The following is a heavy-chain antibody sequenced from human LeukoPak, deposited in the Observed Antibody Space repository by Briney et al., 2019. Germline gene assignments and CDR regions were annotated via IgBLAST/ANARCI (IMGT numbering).Heavy chain of an antibody. Sequence: SVKVSCKASGGTFSSYAISWVRQAPGQGLEWMGRIIPILGIANYAQKFQGRVTITADKSTSTAYMELSSLRSEDTAVYYCARATSGYYFDDAFDIWGQGTMVTVSS. CDR2: IIPILGIA. V-gene: IGHV1-69*04. J-gene: IGHJ3*02. D-gene: IGHD3-22*01. CDR1: GGTFSSYA. CDR3: ARATSGYYFDDAFDI.